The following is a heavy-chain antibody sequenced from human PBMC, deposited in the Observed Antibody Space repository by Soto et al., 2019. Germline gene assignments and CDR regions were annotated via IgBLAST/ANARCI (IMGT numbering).Heavy chain of an antibody. Sequence: SETLSLTCAVSGGSISSYYWSWIRQPPGKGLEWIGYIYYSGSTNYNPSLKSRVTISVDTSKNQFSLKLSSVTAADTAVYYCARRYGYCFAYSGQGTLVIVSS. CDR3: ARRYGYCFAY. CDR2: IYYSGST. CDR1: GGSISSYY. J-gene: IGHJ4*02. D-gene: IGHD2-2*03. V-gene: IGHV4-59*08.